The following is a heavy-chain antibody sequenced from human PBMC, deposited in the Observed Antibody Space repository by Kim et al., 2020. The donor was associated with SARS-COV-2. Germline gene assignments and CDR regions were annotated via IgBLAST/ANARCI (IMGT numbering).Heavy chain of an antibody. CDR3: ASRSRCDSYSTSSHRCSFDI. J-gene: IGHJ3*02. CDR1: GFTFSSSW. CDR2: IREDGSGK. V-gene: IGHV3-7*03. D-gene: IGHD6-6*01. Sequence: GGSLRLSCAVSGFTFSSSWMSWVRQAPGKGLECVATIREDGSGKYYVDSVKGRFAISRDNAKNSLYLQMNSLRAEDTAVYYCASRSRCDSYSTSSHRCSFDIWGQGTMVIVSS.